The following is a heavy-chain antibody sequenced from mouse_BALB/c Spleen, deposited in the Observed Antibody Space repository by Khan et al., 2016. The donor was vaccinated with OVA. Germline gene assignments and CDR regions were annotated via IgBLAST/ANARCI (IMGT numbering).Heavy chain of an antibody. CDR1: GYTFTSYY. V-gene: IGHV1S81*02. CDR2: INPSNGGT. J-gene: IGHJ3*01. D-gene: IGHD2-2*01. CDR3: TRSGYGSGAY. Sequence: QVQLQQSGAELVKPGASVKLSCKASGYTFTSYYMYWVKQRPGQGLEWIGEINPSNGGTNFNEKFKSKATLTVDKSSSTSYMQLSSLTSEDSAVYYCTRSGYGSGAYWGQGTLVTVSA.